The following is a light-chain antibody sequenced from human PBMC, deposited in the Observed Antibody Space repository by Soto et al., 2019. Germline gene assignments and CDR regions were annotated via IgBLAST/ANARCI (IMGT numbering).Light chain of an antibody. CDR1: QDINNF. V-gene: IGKV1-33*01. Sequence: DIHMTNSPSSLSASVGDRVTITCQASQDINNFLNWYQQKPGKAPKLLFYDASNLETGVPSRFSGSGSGTDFTFTISSLQPEDIATYYCQQYDNLPPFTFGQGTRLEIK. CDR2: DAS. J-gene: IGKJ5*01. CDR3: QQYDNLPPFT.